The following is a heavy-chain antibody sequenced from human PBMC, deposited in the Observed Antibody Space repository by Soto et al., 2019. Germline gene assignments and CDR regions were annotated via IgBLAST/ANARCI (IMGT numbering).Heavy chain of an antibody. Sequence: EVQLLESGGGLVQPGGSLRLSCAASGFTFSSYAMSWVRQAPGKGLEWVSAIIGSGGSTYYADSVKGRFTISRDNSKNTLYLQMNSLIDEDTAVYYCAKREGLRFLEWLPFDYWGQGTLVTVSS. CDR2: IIGSGGST. D-gene: IGHD3-3*01. J-gene: IGHJ4*02. CDR3: AKREGLRFLEWLPFDY. CDR1: GFTFSSYA. V-gene: IGHV3-23*01.